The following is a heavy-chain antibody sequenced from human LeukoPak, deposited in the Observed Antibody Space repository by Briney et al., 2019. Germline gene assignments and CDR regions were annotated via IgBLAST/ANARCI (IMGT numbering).Heavy chain of an antibody. CDR1: GFTFSSYW. V-gene: IGHV3-7*03. D-gene: IGHD2-2*01. CDR2: IKQDGSEK. CDR3: ANGCSSTSCQKIFDY. Sequence: GGSLRLSCAASGFTFSSYWMSWVRQAPGKGLEWVANIKQDGSEKYYVDSVKGRFTISRDNAKNSLYLQMNSLRAEDTAVYYCANGCSSTSCQKIFDYWGQGTLVTVSS. J-gene: IGHJ4*02.